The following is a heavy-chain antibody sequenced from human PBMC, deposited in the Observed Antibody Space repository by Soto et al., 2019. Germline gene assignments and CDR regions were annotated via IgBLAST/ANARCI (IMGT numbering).Heavy chain of an antibody. D-gene: IGHD5-18*01. CDR3: ARSPRRYRIFDY. CDR2: IYYSGST. Sequence: SETLSLTCTVSGGSISSGGYYWSWIRQHPGKGLEWIGYIYYSGSTYYNPSLKSRVTISVDTSKNQFSLKLSSVTAADTAVYYCARSPRRYRIFDYWGQGTLVTVSS. CDR1: GGSISSGGYY. J-gene: IGHJ4*02. V-gene: IGHV4-31*03.